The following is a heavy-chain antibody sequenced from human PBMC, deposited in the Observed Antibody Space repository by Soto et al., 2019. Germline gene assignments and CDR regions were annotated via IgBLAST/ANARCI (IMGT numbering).Heavy chain of an antibody. CDR1: GDTLNNFF. CDR2: IIPLFRRP. Sequence: QVQLEQSGAEVKKPGSSVKVSCKASGDTLNNFFVSWVQQAPGHGLEWVGGIIPLFRRPSRAEKFQDRVIISADASTRSAYLELFDLTPDDTAVYYCVRDVGSVAGPLDPWGQGTLVTVSS. V-gene: IGHV1-69*01. J-gene: IGHJ5*02. CDR3: VRDVGSVAGPLDP. D-gene: IGHD6-19*01.